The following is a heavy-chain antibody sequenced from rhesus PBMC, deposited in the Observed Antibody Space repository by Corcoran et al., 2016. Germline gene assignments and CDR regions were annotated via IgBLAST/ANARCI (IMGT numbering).Heavy chain of an antibody. CDR3: AKGQLGGGLDS. J-gene: IGHJ6*01. CDR1: GYSFTSFW. CDR2: IEPTESNT. V-gene: IGHV5-2*01. D-gene: IGHD3-3*01. Sequence: EVQLVQSGAEVKRPGESLKISCKTSGYSFTSFWISWLRQMPGEGLEWMGAIEPTESNTRYSPSFQGQVTISSDKSISTAYLQWSSLKASDSATYNCAKGQLGGGLDSWGQGVVVIVSS.